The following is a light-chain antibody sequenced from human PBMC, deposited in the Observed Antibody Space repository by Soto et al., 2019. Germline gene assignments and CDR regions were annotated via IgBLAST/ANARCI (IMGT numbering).Light chain of an antibody. J-gene: IGKJ5*01. Sequence: EIVMTQSPATLSVSPGERATLSCRASQSVSSNLAWYQQKPGQAPRLLIYDASNRATGIPARFSGSGSETDFTLTISSLEPEDFAVYYCQQRLHWPITFGQGTRLEIK. CDR3: QQRLHWPIT. V-gene: IGKV3-11*01. CDR1: QSVSSN. CDR2: DAS.